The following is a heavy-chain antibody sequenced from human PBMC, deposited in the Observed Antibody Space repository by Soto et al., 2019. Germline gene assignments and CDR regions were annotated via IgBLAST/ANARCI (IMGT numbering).Heavy chain of an antibody. Sequence: QVQLQESGPGLVKPSQTLSLTCTVSGGSISSGGYYWSWIRQHPGKGLAWIGYIYYSGSTYYNPSLKSRVTISVDTSKNQFSLKLSSVTAADTAVYYCARTITMVRGVIITPGYGMDVWGQGTTVTVSS. V-gene: IGHV4-31*03. CDR2: IYYSGST. CDR3: ARTITMVRGVIITPGYGMDV. D-gene: IGHD3-10*01. CDR1: GGSISSGGYY. J-gene: IGHJ6*02.